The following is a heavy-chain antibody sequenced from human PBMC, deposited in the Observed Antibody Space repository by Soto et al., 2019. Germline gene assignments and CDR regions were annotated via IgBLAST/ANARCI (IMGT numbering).Heavy chain of an antibody. V-gene: IGHV1-69*01. J-gene: IGHJ5*02. CDR3: ARKVGYCSGGSCHNWFDP. Sequence: QVQLVQSGAEVKKPGSSVKVSCKASGGTFSSYAISWVRQAPGQGLEWMGGIIPIFGTANYAQKFQGRVTITADESTSIAYMELSSLRSEDTAVYYCARKVGYCSGGSCHNWFDPWGQGTLVTVSS. D-gene: IGHD2-15*01. CDR1: GGTFSSYA. CDR2: IIPIFGTA.